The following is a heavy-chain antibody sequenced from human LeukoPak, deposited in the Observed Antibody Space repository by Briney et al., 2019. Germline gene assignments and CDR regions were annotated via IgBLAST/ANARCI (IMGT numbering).Heavy chain of an antibody. D-gene: IGHD6-13*01. Sequence: PGGSLRLSCGASGFTFSLYWMSWVRQAPGKGLEWVANIKEDGSEKDYVDSVKGRFTLSRDNAKNSLYLQMNSLRAEDTAVYYCARSKKYSSSRYADAFDIWGQGTMVTVSS. J-gene: IGHJ3*02. CDR2: IKEDGSEK. CDR3: ARSKKYSSSRYADAFDI. CDR1: GFTFSLYW. V-gene: IGHV3-7*01.